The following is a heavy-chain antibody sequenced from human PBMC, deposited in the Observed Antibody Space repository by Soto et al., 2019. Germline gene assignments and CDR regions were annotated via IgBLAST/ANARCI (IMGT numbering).Heavy chain of an antibody. D-gene: IGHD2-15*01. CDR1: GYTFTNSD. CDR2: MNPDSGHA. CDR3: ARRPHCSGGICYYGLDN. J-gene: IGHJ4*02. Sequence: QVQLVQSGAEVKKPGASVKVSCQASGYTFTNSDINWVRQAPGQGLEWMGWMNPDSGHAAYAQKFQCRVTLTTSTSTSTVYMEMRSLGSEDTAVYYCARRPHCSGGICYYGLDNWGQGTLVTVSS. V-gene: IGHV1-8*01.